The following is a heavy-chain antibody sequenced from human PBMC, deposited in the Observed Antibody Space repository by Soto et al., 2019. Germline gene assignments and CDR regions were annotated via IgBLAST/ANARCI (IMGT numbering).Heavy chain of an antibody. D-gene: IGHD3-10*01. Sequence: GGSLRLSCAASGFTFSSYGMHWVRQAPGKGLEWVAVISYDGSNKYYADSVKGQFTISRDNSKNTLYLQMNSLRAEDTAVYYCAKDHYYGSGSHNYYYYMDVWGKGTTVTVSS. J-gene: IGHJ6*03. CDR1: GFTFSSYG. CDR2: ISYDGSNK. V-gene: IGHV3-30*18. CDR3: AKDHYYGSGSHNYYYYMDV.